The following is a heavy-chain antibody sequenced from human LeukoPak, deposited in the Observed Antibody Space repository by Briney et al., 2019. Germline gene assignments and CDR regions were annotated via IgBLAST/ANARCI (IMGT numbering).Heavy chain of an antibody. CDR3: ARLARTGTEFEY. J-gene: IGHJ4*02. CDR2: MSAYNGNT. Sequence: ASVKVSCKASGYTFSNYSITWVRQAPGQGLEWMGWMSAYNGNTNYAQKLQDRVTMTTDTSTSTAYMELRSLRSDDTAVYYCARLARTGTEFEYWGQGTLVTVSS. V-gene: IGHV1-18*01. D-gene: IGHD1-1*01. CDR1: GYTFSNYS.